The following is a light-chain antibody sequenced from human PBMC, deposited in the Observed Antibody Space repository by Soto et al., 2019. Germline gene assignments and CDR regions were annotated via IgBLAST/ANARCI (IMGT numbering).Light chain of an antibody. V-gene: IGKV1-39*01. J-gene: IGKJ1*01. Sequence: DIQMTQSPSSLSASVGDRVAITCRASQSISKYLNWYQHKPGKAPKLLIYAASSLQSGVPSRFSGSGSGADFTLTISSLQPEDFATYYCQQSYSPLWTFGQGTKVDIK. CDR3: QQSYSPLWT. CDR1: QSISKY. CDR2: AAS.